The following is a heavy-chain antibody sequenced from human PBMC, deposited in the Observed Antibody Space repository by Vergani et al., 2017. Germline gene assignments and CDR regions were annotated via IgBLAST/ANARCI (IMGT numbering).Heavy chain of an antibody. CDR3: ARAPYGMDV. Sequence: QVQLVQSGAEVKKPGASVKVSCKASGYTFTSYGISWLRQAPGQGLEWMGWISAYNGNTNYAQKLQGRVTMTTDTTKSPAYMELRSLRADDTAVYYCARAPYGMDVWGQGTTVTVSS. CDR1: GYTFTSYG. V-gene: IGHV1-18*01. CDR2: ISAYNGNT. J-gene: IGHJ6*02.